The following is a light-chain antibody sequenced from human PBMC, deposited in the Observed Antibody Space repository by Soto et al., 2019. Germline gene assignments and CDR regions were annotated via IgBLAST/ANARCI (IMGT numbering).Light chain of an antibody. V-gene: IGKV1-5*01. Sequence: DIRVTQSPPTLSASVGDRVTITCRAGQTITTWMAWYQQKPGKAPKLLVYDASTLQSGVATRFSGSGSGTEFTLIISGLQPEDSATYYCQQYTNTNNPWMFGQGTRWIS. J-gene: IGKJ1*01. CDR3: QQYTNTNNPWM. CDR2: DAS. CDR1: QTITTW.